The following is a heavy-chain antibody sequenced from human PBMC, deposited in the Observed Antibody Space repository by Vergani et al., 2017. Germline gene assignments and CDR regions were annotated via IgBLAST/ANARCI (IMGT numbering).Heavy chain of an antibody. Sequence: QVQLQQLGAGLLKPSETLSLTCAVYGGSFSSYYWSWIRQPPGKGLEWIGVINHSGSTNYNPSLKSRVTISVDTSKNQFSLKLSSVTAADTAVYYCARAGITMIRGGTTGYFDLWGRGTLVTVSS. CDR3: ARAGITMIRGGTTGYFDL. D-gene: IGHD3-10*01. CDR2: INHSGST. J-gene: IGHJ2*01. CDR1: GGSFSSYY. V-gene: IGHV4-34*01.